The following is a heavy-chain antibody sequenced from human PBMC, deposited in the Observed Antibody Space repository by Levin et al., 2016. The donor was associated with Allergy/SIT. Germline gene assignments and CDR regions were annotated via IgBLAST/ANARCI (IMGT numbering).Heavy chain of an antibody. CDR3: AVTPSTSVTGIAFFQH. D-gene: IGHD2-21*02. CDR2: LSPSGST. CDR1: GDSISSDKYY. V-gene: IGHV4-61*02. Sequence: SETLSLTCTVSGDSISSDKYYWSWIRQAAGKGPEWIGRLSPSGSTTYNPSLKSRVAMSVDRPKNQFSLKMTSVTAADTAVYFCAVTPSTSVTGIAFFQHWGQGALVTVSP. J-gene: IGHJ1*01.